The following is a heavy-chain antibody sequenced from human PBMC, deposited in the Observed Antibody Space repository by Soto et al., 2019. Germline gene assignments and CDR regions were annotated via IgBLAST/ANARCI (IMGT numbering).Heavy chain of an antibody. CDR2: ISGSGGST. J-gene: IGHJ6*02. CDR3: AKDLSHCSGGSCYSLYYYYGMDV. V-gene: IGHV3-23*01. Sequence: EVQLLESGGGLVQPGGSLRLSCAAPGFTFSSYAMSWVRQAPGKGLEWVSAISGSGGSTYYADSVKGRFTISRDNSKNTLYLQMNSLRAEDTAVYYCAKDLSHCSGGSCYSLYYYYGMDVWGQGTTVTVSS. CDR1: GFTFSSYA. D-gene: IGHD2-15*01.